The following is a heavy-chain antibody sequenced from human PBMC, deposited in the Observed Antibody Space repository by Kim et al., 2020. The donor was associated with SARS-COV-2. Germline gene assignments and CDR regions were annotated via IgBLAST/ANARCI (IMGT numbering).Heavy chain of an antibody. J-gene: IGHJ4*02. D-gene: IGHD3-10*01. Sequence: PSLKSRVTISVATSHNQFSLKLSSVTAADTAVYYCGSWVWVGELSFFDYWGQGTLVTVSS. V-gene: IGHV4-34*01. CDR3: GSWVWVGELSFFDY.